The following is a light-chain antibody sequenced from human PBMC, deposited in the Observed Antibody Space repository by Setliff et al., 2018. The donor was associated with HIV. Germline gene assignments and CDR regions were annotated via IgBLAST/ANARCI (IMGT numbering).Light chain of an antibody. J-gene: IGLJ1*01. CDR3: AAWDDSLTGYV. CDR1: SSNIGSNT. V-gene: IGLV1-44*01. CDR2: SSN. Sequence: KRVTISCSGSSSNIGSNTVNWYQQLPGTAPKLLIYSSNVRPSRVPDRFSGSKSGTSASLAISGLQAEDEADYYCAAWDDSLTGYVFGTGTKVTVL.